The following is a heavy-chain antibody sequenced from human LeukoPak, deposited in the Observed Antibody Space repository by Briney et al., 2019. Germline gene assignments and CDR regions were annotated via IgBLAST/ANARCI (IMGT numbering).Heavy chain of an antibody. CDR1: GASVTDYY. CDR2: IHHSGNS. CDR3: TRGHWGLQS. Sequence: SETLSLTCTVSGASVTDYYWSWIRQSPGKGLEWISYIHHSGNSDYNPSLRSRVTTSLDTSKNQFSLNLISVTAADTSVYYCTRGHWGLQSWSQGTLVTVSS. J-gene: IGHJ5*02. V-gene: IGHV4-59*02. D-gene: IGHD7-27*01.